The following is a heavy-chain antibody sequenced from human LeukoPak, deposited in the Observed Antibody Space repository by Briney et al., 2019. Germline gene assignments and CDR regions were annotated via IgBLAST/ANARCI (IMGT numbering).Heavy chain of an antibody. CDR2: INHSGRN. CDR1: GGSFSGYY. Sequence: SETLSLTCAVYGGSFSGYYWSWIRQPPGKGLEWIGEINHSGRNNYNTSLKSRVTISVDTSKNQFSLKLSSVTAADTAVYYCARVGSYGMDVWGQGTTVTVSS. V-gene: IGHV4-34*01. CDR3: ARVGSYGMDV. J-gene: IGHJ6*02.